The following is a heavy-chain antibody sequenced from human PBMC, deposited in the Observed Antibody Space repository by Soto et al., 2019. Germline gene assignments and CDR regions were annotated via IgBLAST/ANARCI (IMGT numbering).Heavy chain of an antibody. CDR2: ISCSGST. Sequence: PSETLSLTCAVYGGSFSGYYWTWIRQPPGKGLEWIGYISCSGSTNYNPSLKSRVTISVDTSKNQFSLKLSSVTAADTAVYYCARQWGYNFEYWGQGTLVTVSS. V-gene: IGHV4-59*08. D-gene: IGHD5-12*01. CDR1: GGSFSGYY. CDR3: ARQWGYNFEY. J-gene: IGHJ4*02.